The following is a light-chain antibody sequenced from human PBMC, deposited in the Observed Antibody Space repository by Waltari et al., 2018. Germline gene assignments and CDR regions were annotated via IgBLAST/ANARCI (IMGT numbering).Light chain of an antibody. CDR2: GAS. J-gene: IGKJ1*01. V-gene: IGKV3-15*01. CDR1: QSVGSN. Sequence: EIVMTQSPDTLSVSPGERATLSCRASQSVGSNLAWYQQKPGQAPRLLIYGASTRATDIPARFSGSGSGTELTLTITSMQSEDFAVYYCQQYNNWPPSWTFGQGTKVEIK. CDR3: QQYNNWPPSWT.